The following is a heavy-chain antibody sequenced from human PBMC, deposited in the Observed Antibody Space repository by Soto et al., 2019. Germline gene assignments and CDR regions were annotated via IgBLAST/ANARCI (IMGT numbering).Heavy chain of an antibody. D-gene: IGHD3-16*01. CDR2: IHVGGTST. CDR1: GFTFSSYA. V-gene: IGHV3-23*01. CDR3: AKGRSLSYEIIEY. J-gene: IGHJ4*02. Sequence: EVQLLESGGGLVHPGGSLRLSCAASGFTFSSYAMNWVRQAPGKGPEWVSAIHVGGTSTFYADSVKGRFTISRDNSKNTLYLQMSSLRAEDTAVYYCAKGRSLSYEIIEYWGQGTLVTVSS.